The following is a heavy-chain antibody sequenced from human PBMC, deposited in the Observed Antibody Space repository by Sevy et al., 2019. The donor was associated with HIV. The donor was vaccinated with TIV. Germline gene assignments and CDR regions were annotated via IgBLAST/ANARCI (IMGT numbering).Heavy chain of an antibody. J-gene: IGHJ4*02. Sequence: GGSLRLSCAASGFTFSSYGMHWVRQAPGKGLEWVAVIWYDGSNKYYADSVKGRFTISRDNSKNTLYLQMNSLRAEDTAVYYCARNLPGIAVAGAIDYWGQGTLVTVSS. CDR3: ARNLPGIAVAGAIDY. V-gene: IGHV3-33*01. CDR1: GFTFSSYG. CDR2: IWYDGSNK. D-gene: IGHD6-19*01.